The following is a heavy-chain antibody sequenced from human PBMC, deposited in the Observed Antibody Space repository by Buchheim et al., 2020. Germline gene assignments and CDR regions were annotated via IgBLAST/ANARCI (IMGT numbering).Heavy chain of an antibody. CDR3: ASSRRYDFWSGYYPFDY. CDR1: GGSFSGYY. J-gene: IGHJ4*02. V-gene: IGHV4-34*01. D-gene: IGHD3-3*01. Sequence: QVQLQQWGAGLLKPSETLSLTCAVYGGSFSGYYWSWIRQPPGKGLEWIGEINHSGSTNYNPSLKSRVTISGDTSKDQFSLKLSSVTAADTAVYYCASSRRYDFWSGYYPFDYWGQGTL. CDR2: INHSGST.